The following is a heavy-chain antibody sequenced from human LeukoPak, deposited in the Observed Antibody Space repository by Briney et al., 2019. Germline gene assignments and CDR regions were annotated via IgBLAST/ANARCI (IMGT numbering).Heavy chain of an antibody. CDR3: ARHVTIFGAPNWFDP. J-gene: IGHJ5*02. V-gene: IGHV4-39*01. CDR2: IYYSGNT. Sequence: SETLSLTCTVSGGSISSSGYFWGWIRQPPGKGLEWIGTIYYSGNTYYNPSLKSRVTISVDTSKNQFSLKLSSVTAADTAVYYCARHVTIFGAPNWFDPWGQGTLVTVSS. D-gene: IGHD3-3*01. CDR1: GGSISSSGYF.